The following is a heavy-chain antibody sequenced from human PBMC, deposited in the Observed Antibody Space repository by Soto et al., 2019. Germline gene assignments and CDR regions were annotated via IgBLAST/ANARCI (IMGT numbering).Heavy chain of an antibody. D-gene: IGHD3-22*01. J-gene: IGHJ3*02. Sequence: QVQLQESGPGLVKPSETLSLTCTVSGGSITSYYWSWIRQPPAKGLEGIGYISYSGSTNYNPSLKSRCTLSVYTSMNQFSLKLSSVTAADTAVYYGAIILRRSASSGRRYACDIWGQGTMVTVSS. CDR3: AIILRRSASSGRRYACDI. V-gene: IGHV4-59*08. CDR1: GGSITSYY. CDR2: ISYSGST.